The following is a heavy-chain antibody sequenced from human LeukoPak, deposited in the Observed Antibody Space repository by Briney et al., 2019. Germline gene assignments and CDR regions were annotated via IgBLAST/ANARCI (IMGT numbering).Heavy chain of an antibody. CDR1: GGSISSYY. CDR3: ARVYVDTAMEFDY. J-gene: IGHJ4*02. Sequence: KSSETLSLTCTVSGGSISSYYWSWIRQPPGKGLEWIGYTYYSGSTNYNPSLKSRVTISVDTSKNQFSLKLSSVTAADTAVYYCARVYVDTAMEFDYWGQGTLVTVSS. V-gene: IGHV4-59*01. D-gene: IGHD5-18*01. CDR2: TYYSGST.